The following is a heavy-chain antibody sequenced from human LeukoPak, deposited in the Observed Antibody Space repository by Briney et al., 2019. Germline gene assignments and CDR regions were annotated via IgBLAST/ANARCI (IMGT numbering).Heavy chain of an antibody. V-gene: IGHV1-8*01. CDR2: MNPNSGNT. J-gene: IGHJ6*03. D-gene: IGHD3-22*01. CDR1: GYTFTSYD. Sequence: ASVKVSCKASGYTFTSYDINWVRQATGQGLEWMGWMNPNSGNTGYAQKFQGRVTMTRNTSISTAYMELSSLRSEDTAVYYCARGPGGRSGYYPLEDYYYYYYMDVWGKGTTVTVSS. CDR3: ARGPGGRSGYYPLEDYYYYYYMDV.